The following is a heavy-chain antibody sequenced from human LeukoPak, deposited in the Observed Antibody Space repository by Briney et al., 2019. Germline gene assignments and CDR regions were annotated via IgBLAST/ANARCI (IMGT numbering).Heavy chain of an antibody. CDR2: INPNSGGT. CDR3: ARELLTYYYDSSGFDP. J-gene: IGHJ5*02. Sequence: ASVKVPCKASGYTFTGYYMHWVRQAPGQGLEWMGRINPNSGGTNYAQKFQGRVTMTRDTSISTAYMELSRLRSDDTAVYYCARELLTYYYDSSGFDPWGQGTLVTVSS. V-gene: IGHV1-2*06. CDR1: GYTFTGYY. D-gene: IGHD3-22*01.